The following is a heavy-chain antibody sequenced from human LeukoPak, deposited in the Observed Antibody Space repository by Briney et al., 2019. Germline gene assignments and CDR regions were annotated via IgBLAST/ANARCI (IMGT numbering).Heavy chain of an antibody. D-gene: IGHD3-10*01. CDR2: ISSRGSTI. V-gene: IGHV3-11*04. CDR1: GFTFSDYY. Sequence: GGSLRLSCAASGFTFSDYYMTWIRQAPGKGLEWVSYISSRGSTIYYADSVKGRFTISRDNAKNSLYLQMNSLRAEDTAVYYCARASGYGSVLDYWGQGTLVTVSS. CDR3: ARASGYGSVLDY. J-gene: IGHJ4*02.